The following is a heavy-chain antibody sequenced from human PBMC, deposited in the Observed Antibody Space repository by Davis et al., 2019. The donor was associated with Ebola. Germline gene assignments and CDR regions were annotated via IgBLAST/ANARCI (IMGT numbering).Heavy chain of an antibody. V-gene: IGHV4-30-4*01. CDR3: ARGLTYYDFWSGYYTQPHFDY. Sequence: SETLSLTCTVSGGSISSGDYYWSWIRQPPGKGLEWIGYIYYSGSTYYNPSLKSRVTISVDTSKNQFSLKLSAVTAADTAVYYCARGLTYYDFWSGYYTQPHFDYWGQGTLVTVSS. J-gene: IGHJ4*02. CDR1: GGSISSGDYY. D-gene: IGHD3-3*01. CDR2: IYYSGST.